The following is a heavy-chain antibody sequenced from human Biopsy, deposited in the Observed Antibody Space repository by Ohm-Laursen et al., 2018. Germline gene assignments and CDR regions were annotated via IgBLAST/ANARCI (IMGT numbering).Heavy chain of an antibody. CDR2: INAYNGNT. D-gene: IGHD3-3*01. Sequence: VSSVKVSCKASGYTFTNYGISWVRQAPGQGLEWMGWINAYNGNTNYAQKLQGRVTMTTDTSTSTAYMELWSLRSDDTALYYCARDRTPYYDFWSGKSFDNWFDPWGQGTLVTVSS. CDR3: ARDRTPYYDFWSGKSFDNWFDP. V-gene: IGHV1-18*01. J-gene: IGHJ5*02. CDR1: GYTFTNYG.